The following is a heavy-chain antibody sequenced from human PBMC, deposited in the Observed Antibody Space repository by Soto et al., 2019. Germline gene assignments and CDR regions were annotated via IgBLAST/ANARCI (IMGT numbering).Heavy chain of an antibody. CDR1: GFTFSNTW. J-gene: IGHJ6*02. Sequence: GGSLRLSCAASGFTFSNTWMSLVRQAPGKGLEWVGRIKSKTDGGTTDYAAPVKGRFTISRDDSKNTLYLQMNSLKTEDTAVYYCTTGLRKDYYYGMDVWGQGTTVTVSS. CDR3: TTGLRKDYYYGMDV. V-gene: IGHV3-15*01. CDR2: IKSKTDGGTT.